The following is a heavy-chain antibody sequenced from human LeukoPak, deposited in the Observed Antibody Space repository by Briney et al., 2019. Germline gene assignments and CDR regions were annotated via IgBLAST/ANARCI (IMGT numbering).Heavy chain of an antibody. CDR2: INPNSGGT. D-gene: IGHD3-3*01. CDR3: ARGWRFLSWFDP. CDR1: GYTFTGYY. Sequence: ASVKVSCKASGYTFTGYYMHWVRQAPGQGLEWMGWINPNSGGTNYAQKFQGRVTMTRDTSIRTAYMELSRLRSDDTAVYYGARGWRFLSWFDPWGQGTLVTVSS. V-gene: IGHV1-2*02. J-gene: IGHJ5*02.